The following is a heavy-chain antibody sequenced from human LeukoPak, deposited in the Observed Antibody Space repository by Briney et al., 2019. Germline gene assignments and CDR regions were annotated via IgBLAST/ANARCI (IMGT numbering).Heavy chain of an antibody. Sequence: KPSETLSLTCTVSGGSISSYYWSWIRQPPGKGLEWIGYIYYSGSTNYNPSLKSRVTISVDTSKNQFSLKLSSVTAADTAVYYCARDRERGWFDPWGQGTLVTVSS. V-gene: IGHV4-59*01. D-gene: IGHD3-16*01. CDR3: ARDRERGWFDP. CDR2: IYYSGST. J-gene: IGHJ5*02. CDR1: GGSISSYY.